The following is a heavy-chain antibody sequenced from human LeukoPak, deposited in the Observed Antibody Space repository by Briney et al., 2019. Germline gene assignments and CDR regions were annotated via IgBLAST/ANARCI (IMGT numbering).Heavy chain of an antibody. CDR2: INPSGGPA. CDR3: ARGGISGSYYDRGDY. D-gene: IGHD1-26*01. J-gene: IGHJ4*02. CDR1: GYTFTRYY. V-gene: IGHV1-46*01. Sequence: GASVKVSCKASGYTFTRYYIHWVRQAPGQGLEWMGIINPSGGPANYAQKNQGRVTMTRDTSTSIVYMELSSLRPEDTAVYYCARGGISGSYYDRGDYWGQGTLVTVSS.